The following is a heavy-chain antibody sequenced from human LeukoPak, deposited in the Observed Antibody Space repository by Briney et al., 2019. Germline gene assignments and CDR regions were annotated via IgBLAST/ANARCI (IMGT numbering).Heavy chain of an antibody. CDR2: ISGSGGST. J-gene: IGHJ4*02. D-gene: IGHD2-2*01. CDR1: RFAFSNYG. CDR3: SAVEHF. V-gene: IGHV3-23*01. Sequence: GGSLRLSCAVSRFAFSNYGMSWVRQAPGKGLEWVSAISGSGGSTYYADSVKGRFTISGDDVKDMLYLQMNSLRVEDTGLYYCSAVEHFWGQGTLVTVSS.